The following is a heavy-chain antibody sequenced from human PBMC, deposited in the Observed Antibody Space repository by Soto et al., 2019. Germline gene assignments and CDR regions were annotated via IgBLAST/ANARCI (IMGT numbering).Heavy chain of an antibody. J-gene: IGHJ6*03. D-gene: IGHD6-13*01. CDR3: ARKYVRAAAARSGNYYYSYYMDV. V-gene: IGHV1-18*01. CDR1: GYTFTSYG. CDR2: ISAYNGNT. Sequence: QVQLVQSGAEVKKPGASVKVSCKASGYTFTSYGISWVRQAPGQGLEWMGWISAYNGNTNYAQKLQGRVTMTTDTTTRTAYMETRSLRSDDTAVYYCARKYVRAAAARSGNYYYSYYMDVWGKGTTVTVSS.